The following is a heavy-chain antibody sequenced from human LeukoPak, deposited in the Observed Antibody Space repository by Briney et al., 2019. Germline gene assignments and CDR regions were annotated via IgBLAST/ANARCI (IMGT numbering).Heavy chain of an antibody. D-gene: IGHD3-10*01. J-gene: IGHJ5*02. CDR1: GCSISSSY. CDR3: ARRDLLPTRGWFGP. V-gene: IGHV4-59*08. Sequence: SETLSLTCTVSGCSISSSYWSWIRQPPGKGLEWIGYIYYNGGTNSNPSPKSRVTISVDTSNNQFSTKLSYVTAPNTDVTSCARRDLLPTRGWFGPWGQGTLVTVS. CDR2: IYYNGGT.